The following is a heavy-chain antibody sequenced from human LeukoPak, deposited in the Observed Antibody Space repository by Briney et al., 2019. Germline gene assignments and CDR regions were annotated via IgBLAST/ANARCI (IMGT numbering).Heavy chain of an antibody. D-gene: IGHD3-3*01. J-gene: IGHJ4*02. CDR2: IYHSGST. V-gene: IGHV4-30-2*01. Sequence: PSETQSLTCTVSGGSISSGGYYWSWIRQPPGKGLEWIGYIYHSGSTYYNPSLKSRVTISVDRSKNQFSLKLSSVTAADTAVYYCARVQANYDFWSGYPDDYWGQGTLVTVSS. CDR3: ARVQANYDFWSGYPDDY. CDR1: GGSISSGGYY.